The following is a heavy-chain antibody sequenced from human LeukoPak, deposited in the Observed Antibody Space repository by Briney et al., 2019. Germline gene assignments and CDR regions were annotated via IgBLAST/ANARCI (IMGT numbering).Heavy chain of an antibody. CDR1: GGSFSGYY. J-gene: IGHJ4*02. V-gene: IGHV4-34*01. CDR2: INHSGST. Sequence: SETLSLTCAVYGGSFSGYYWSWIRQPPGKGLEWIGEINHSGSTNYNPSLKSRVTISVDTSKNQFSLKLSSVTAADTAVYYCARAASTSGTYYTEDYWGQGTLVTVSS. CDR3: ARAASTSGTYYTEDY. D-gene: IGHD3-10*01.